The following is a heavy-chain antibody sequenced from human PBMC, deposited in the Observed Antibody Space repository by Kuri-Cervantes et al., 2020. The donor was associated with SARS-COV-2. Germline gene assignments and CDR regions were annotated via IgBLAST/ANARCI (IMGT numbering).Heavy chain of an antibody. Sequence: ESLKISCTVSGGSISSYYWSWIRQPPGKGLEWIGSIYYSGSTYYNPSLKSRVTISVDTSKNQFSLKLSSVTAADTAVYYCRYSGWSGPYYYYMDVWGKGTTVTVSS. D-gene: IGHD3-3*01. CDR3: RYSGWSGPYYYYMDV. CDR1: GGSISSYY. V-gene: IGHV4-59*05. CDR2: IYYSGST. J-gene: IGHJ6*03.